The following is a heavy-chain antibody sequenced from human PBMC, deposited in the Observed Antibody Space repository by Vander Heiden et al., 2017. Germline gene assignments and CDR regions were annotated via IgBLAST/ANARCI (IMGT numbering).Heavy chain of an antibody. Sequence: QVQLVESGGGLVKPGGSLRLSCAASGFTFSDYYMSWIRQAPGKGLEWVSYISSSGSTIYYADAVKGRFTISRDNAKNSLYLKMKSMRAEDTAVYYFARERATISASDYWGQGTLVTVYS. J-gene: IGHJ4*02. V-gene: IGHV3-11*01. CDR2: ISSSGSTI. CDR1: GFTFSDYY. CDR3: ARERATISASDY. D-gene: IGHD5-12*01.